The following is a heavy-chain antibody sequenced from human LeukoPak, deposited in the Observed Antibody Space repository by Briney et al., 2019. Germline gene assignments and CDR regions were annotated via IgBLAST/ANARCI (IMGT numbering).Heavy chain of an antibody. CDR1: GGSISSYY. D-gene: IGHD6-13*01. V-gene: IGHV4-59*01. Sequence: SETLSLTCTVSGGSISSYYWSSIRQPPGKGLEWIGYIYYSGDTNYNPSLKSRVTISVDTSKNQFSLKLSSVTAADTAVYYCARAQQQLANDAFDIWGQGTMVTVSS. CDR2: IYYSGDT. J-gene: IGHJ3*02. CDR3: ARAQQQLANDAFDI.